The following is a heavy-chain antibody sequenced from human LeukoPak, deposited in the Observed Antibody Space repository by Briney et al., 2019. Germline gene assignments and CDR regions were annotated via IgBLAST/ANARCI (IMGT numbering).Heavy chain of an antibody. J-gene: IGHJ5*02. CDR2: IYTSGST. V-gene: IGHV4-61*02. Sequence: PSETLSLTCTVSGNSISSGDYYWSWIRQPAGKGLEWIGRIYTSGSTTYNPSLKSRVTISGDTSENQFSLKLSSVTAADTAVYYCAREEIQDWFDPWGQGTLVTVSS. CDR1: GNSISSGDYY. CDR3: AREEIQDWFDP.